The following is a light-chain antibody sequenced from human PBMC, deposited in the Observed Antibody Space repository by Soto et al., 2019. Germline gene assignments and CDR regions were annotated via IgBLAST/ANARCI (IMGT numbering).Light chain of an antibody. CDR3: MQAPHWPGT. CDR2: KVS. J-gene: IGKJ1*01. V-gene: IGKV2-30*01. Sequence: DVVMTQSPLSLPVILGQPASISCRSSQSLGYSDGNTYLNGFQQRPGQSPRRLSYKVSERDSGVPDRLSGSGSGTDFTLKISRVDAEDVGVYYCMQAPHWPGTFAQGTKVQIK. CDR1: QSLGYSDGNTY.